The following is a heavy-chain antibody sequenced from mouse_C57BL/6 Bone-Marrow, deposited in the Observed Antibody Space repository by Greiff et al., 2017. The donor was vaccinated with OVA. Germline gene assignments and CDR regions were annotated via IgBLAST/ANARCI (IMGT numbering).Heavy chain of an antibody. D-gene: IGHD1-1*01. CDR1: GYTFTSYW. CDR2: IHPNSGST. J-gene: IGHJ3*01. CDR3: ARHYGSSYRFAY. Sequence: VQLQQSGAELVKPGASVKLSCKASGYTFTSYWMHWVKQRPGQGLEWIGMIHPNSGSTNYNEKFKSKATLTVDKSSSTAYMQLSSLTSEDSAVYYCARHYGSSYRFAYWGQGTLVTVSA. V-gene: IGHV1-64*01.